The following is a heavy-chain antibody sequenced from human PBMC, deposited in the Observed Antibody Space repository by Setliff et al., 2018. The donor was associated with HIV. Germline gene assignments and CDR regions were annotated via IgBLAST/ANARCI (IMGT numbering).Heavy chain of an antibody. CDR1: GFIFKDYG. D-gene: IGHD3-22*01. CDR2: IRYDGSKK. Sequence: PGESLRISCEMSGFIFKDYGRNWVRQAPGKGLEWVAFIRYDGSKKYHADSVKGRFTISRDNYKNTLYLQMNSLRAEDTAVYYCAKGDYYDTTYDAFDIWGQGTMVTVSS. J-gene: IGHJ3*02. CDR3: AKGDYYDTTYDAFDI. V-gene: IGHV3-30*02.